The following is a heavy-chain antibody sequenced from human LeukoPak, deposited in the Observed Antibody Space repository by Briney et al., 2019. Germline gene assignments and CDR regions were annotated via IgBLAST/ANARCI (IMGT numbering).Heavy chain of an antibody. J-gene: IGHJ6*04. V-gene: IGHV3-23*01. D-gene: IGHD6-13*01. CDR1: GFTFSSYA. CDR3: AKDQQQLVLHYYYYYGMDV. Sequence: GGSLRLSCAASGFTFSSYAISWVRQAPGKGLEWVSAISGSGGSTYYADSVKGRFTISRDNSKNTLYLQMSSLRAEDTAVYYCAKDQQQLVLHYYYYYGMDVWGKGTTVTVSS. CDR2: ISGSGGST.